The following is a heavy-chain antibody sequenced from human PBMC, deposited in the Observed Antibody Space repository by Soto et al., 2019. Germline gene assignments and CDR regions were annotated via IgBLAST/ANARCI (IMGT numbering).Heavy chain of an antibody. CDR1: GGSISSSSYY. Sequence: QLQLQESGPALVKPSETLSLTCSVSGGSISSSSYYWGWIRQPPGQRLEWIGGVFYKGTAFYNPSLNGRVSISVAASENLFSLNLTSVTAADTAVYLCARHFSGWLIWFDPWGQGTLVTVSS. D-gene: IGHD6-19*01. J-gene: IGHJ5*02. CDR2: VFYKGTA. CDR3: ARHFSGWLIWFDP. V-gene: IGHV4-39*01.